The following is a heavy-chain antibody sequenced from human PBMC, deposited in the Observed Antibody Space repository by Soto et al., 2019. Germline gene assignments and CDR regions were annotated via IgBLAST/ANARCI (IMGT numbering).Heavy chain of an antibody. CDR2: IIPIFGTA. CDR3: ARDPWYSSTQLGGNWFDP. V-gene: IGHV1-69*13. J-gene: IGHJ5*02. D-gene: IGHD6-13*01. Sequence: ASVKVSYKASGGTFSSYAISWVRQAPGQGLEWMGGIIPIFGTANYAQKFQGRVTITADESTSTAYMELSSLRSEDTAVYYCARDPWYSSTQLGGNWFDPWGQGTLVTVSS. CDR1: GGTFSSYA.